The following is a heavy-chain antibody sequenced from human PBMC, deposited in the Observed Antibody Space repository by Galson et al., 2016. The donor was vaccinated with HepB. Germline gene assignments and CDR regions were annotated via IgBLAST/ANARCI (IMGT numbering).Heavy chain of an antibody. CDR1: GYTFTTYG. CDR3: ARDRRLIWSDY. CDR2: ISAGNDDT. V-gene: IGHV1-3*01. Sequence: SVTVSCKASGYTFTTYGIHWVRQAPGQRLEWMGWISAGNDDTRYSQNFQDRVTITRDTSASTAYMELSSLTSEDTAVYYCARDRRLIWSDYWGQGTLVTVSS. J-gene: IGHJ4*02. D-gene: IGHD2-8*01.